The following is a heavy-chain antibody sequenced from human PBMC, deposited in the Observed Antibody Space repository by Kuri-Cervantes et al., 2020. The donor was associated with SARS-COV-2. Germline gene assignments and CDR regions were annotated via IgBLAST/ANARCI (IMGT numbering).Heavy chain of an antibody. CDR3: AKDHSSGWYYYYMDV. Sequence: GESLKISCAASGFTFSSYAMHWVRQAPGKGLEYVSAISGSGGSTYYADSVKGRFTISRDNSKNTLYLQMNSLRAEDTAVYYCAKDHSSGWYYYYMDVWGKGTTVTVSS. J-gene: IGHJ6*03. D-gene: IGHD6-19*01. CDR1: GFTFSSYA. V-gene: IGHV3-23*01. CDR2: ISGSGGST.